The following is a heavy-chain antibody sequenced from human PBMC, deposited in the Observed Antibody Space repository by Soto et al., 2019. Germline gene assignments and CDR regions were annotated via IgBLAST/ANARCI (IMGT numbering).Heavy chain of an antibody. D-gene: IGHD3-10*01. CDR2: INHSGST. Sequence: PSETLSLTCAVYGGSFSGYYWSWIRQPPGKGLEWIGEINHSGSTNYNPSPKSRVTISVDTSKNQFSLKLSSVTAADTAVYYCARGSESRARFYYYYYGMDVWGQGTTVTVSS. CDR3: ARGSESRARFYYYYYGMDV. CDR1: GGSFSGYY. J-gene: IGHJ6*02. V-gene: IGHV4-34*01.